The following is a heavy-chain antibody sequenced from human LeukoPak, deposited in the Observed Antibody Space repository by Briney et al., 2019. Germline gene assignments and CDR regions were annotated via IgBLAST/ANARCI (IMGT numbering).Heavy chain of an antibody. V-gene: IGHV1-2*02. D-gene: IGHD6-25*01. J-gene: IGHJ4*02. Sequence: GASVKVSCKASGYTFTSYGISWVRQAPGQRLEWMGWINPNSGGTNYAQKFQGRVTMTRDTSISTAYMELSRLRSDDTAVYYCARGGGFAGFDYWGQGTLVTVSS. CDR3: ARGGGFAGFDY. CDR2: INPNSGGT. CDR1: GYTFTSYG.